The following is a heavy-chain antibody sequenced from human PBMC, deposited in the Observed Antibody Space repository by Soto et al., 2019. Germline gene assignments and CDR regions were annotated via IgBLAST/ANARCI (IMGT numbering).Heavy chain of an antibody. CDR1: GFTFSSYS. CDR3: ARDEAFGAVSASFYYYYMDV. CDR2: ISSSSSYI. J-gene: IGHJ6*03. D-gene: IGHD3-3*01. Sequence: EVQLVESGGGLVKPGGSLRLSCAASGFTFSSYSMNWVRQAPGKGLEWVSSISSSSSYIYYADSVKGRFTISRDNAKNSLYLQMNSLRAEDTAVYYCARDEAFGAVSASFYYYYMDVWGKGTTVTVSS. V-gene: IGHV3-21*01.